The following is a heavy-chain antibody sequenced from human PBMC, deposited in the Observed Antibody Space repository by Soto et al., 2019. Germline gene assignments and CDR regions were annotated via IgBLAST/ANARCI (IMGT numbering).Heavy chain of an antibody. Sequence: GASVKVSCKASGGTFSSYTISWVRQAPGQGLEWMGRIIPILGIANYAQKHQGRVTNTADKSTSTAYMELSSLRSEDTAVYYCAREGKDYDFWSGYYPRGNYYYYMDVWGKGTTVTVSS. CDR3: AREGKDYDFWSGYYPRGNYYYYMDV. D-gene: IGHD3-3*01. CDR2: IIPILGIA. J-gene: IGHJ6*03. CDR1: GGTFSSYT. V-gene: IGHV1-69*04.